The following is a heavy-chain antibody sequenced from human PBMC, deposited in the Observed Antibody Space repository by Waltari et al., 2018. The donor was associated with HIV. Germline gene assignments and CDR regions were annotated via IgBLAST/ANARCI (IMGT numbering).Heavy chain of an antibody. Sequence: EVQLVESGGGLVQPGGSLRLSCAASGFPFSSYWMSWVRQAPGRGLGWVAKRKQAGSEKYYLDSVNGRLTISRNNAENSLYLQMNSLRAEDTAVYYCARGGFYGSGSKVNWGQGTLVTVSS. CDR2: RKQAGSEK. J-gene: IGHJ4*02. V-gene: IGHV3-7*04. CDR3: ARGGFYGSGSKVN. CDR1: GFPFSSYW. D-gene: IGHD3-10*01.